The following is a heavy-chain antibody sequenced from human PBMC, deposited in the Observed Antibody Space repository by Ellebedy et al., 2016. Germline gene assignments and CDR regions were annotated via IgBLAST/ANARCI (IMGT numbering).Heavy chain of an antibody. J-gene: IGHJ3*02. Sequence: SETLSLTXTVSGGSISSSSYYWGWIRQPPGKGLEWIGTIYYRGSTYYNPSLKSRVTISLDTSKNQFSLKLSSVTAADTAEYYCASMIERAFDIWGQGTMVTVSS. D-gene: IGHD3-22*01. CDR3: ASMIERAFDI. CDR1: GGSISSSSYY. V-gene: IGHV4-39*01. CDR2: IYYRGST.